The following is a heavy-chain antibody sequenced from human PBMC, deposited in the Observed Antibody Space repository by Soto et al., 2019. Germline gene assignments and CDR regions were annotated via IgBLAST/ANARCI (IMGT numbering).Heavy chain of an antibody. CDR2: IIPIFGTA. J-gene: IGHJ6*02. D-gene: IGHD2-15*01. V-gene: IGHV1-69*12. Sequence: QVQLVQSGAEVKKPGSSVKVSCRASGGTFSSYAISWVRQAPGQGLEWMGGIIPIFGTADYAQKFQGRVTITADESTGTAYMELSSLRSEDTAVYYCASSGYCSGGRCSYPQNSYYGIDVCGQGTTVTVSS. CDR3: ASSGYCSGGRCSYPQNSYYGIDV. CDR1: GGTFSSYA.